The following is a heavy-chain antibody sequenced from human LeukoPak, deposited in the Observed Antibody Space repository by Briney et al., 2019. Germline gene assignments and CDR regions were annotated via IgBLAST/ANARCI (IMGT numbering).Heavy chain of an antibody. CDR3: GRFPLRGNCFDP. Sequence: WGSLRLSCAASGCTVSSYSMNWVRQAPGKGLEWVSSISSSSSYIYYADSVKGRFTISRDNAKNSLYLQMNRLRAEDTAVYYCGRFPLRGNCFDPWGQGTLVTVSS. D-gene: IGHD4-17*01. CDR2: ISSSSSYI. V-gene: IGHV3-21*01. CDR1: GCTVSSYS. J-gene: IGHJ5*02.